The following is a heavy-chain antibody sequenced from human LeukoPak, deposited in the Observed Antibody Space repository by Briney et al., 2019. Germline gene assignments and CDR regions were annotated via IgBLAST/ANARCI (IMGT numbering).Heavy chain of an antibody. V-gene: IGHV3-7*03. CDR3: AKEGDWTHEY. CDR2: IKQDGSAK. D-gene: IGHD2-21*02. CDR1: GYSFSTNW. Sequence: GGSLRPSCAASGYSFSTNWMDWIRQAPGKGLEWVANIKQDGSAKHYVDSVRGRFTISRDNAKDSLYLQMNSLTVEDTAVYYCAKEGDWTHEYWGQGTLVTVSS. J-gene: IGHJ4*02.